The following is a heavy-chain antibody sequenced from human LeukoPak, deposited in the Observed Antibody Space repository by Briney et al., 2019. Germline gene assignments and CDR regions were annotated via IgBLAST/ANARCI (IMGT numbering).Heavy chain of an antibody. Sequence: SETLSLTCAVYGGSFSGYYWSWIRQPPGKGLEWIGYIYYSGSTNYNPSLKSRVTISVDTSKNQFSLKLSSVTAADTAVYYCARDTEPTGTAPYGMDVWGKGTTVTVSS. CDR3: ARDTEPTGTAPYGMDV. J-gene: IGHJ6*04. D-gene: IGHD1-1*01. CDR2: IYYSGST. V-gene: IGHV4-59*01. CDR1: GGSFSGYY.